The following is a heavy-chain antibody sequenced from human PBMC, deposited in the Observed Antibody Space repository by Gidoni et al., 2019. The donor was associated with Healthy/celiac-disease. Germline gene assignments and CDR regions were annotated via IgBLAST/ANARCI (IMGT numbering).Heavy chain of an antibody. Sequence: QVQLVESGGGVVQPGRSRRLSCAASGFSFSSYGMHWVRQAAGKGLEWVAVISYDGSNKYYADSVKGRFTISRDNSKNTLYLQMNSLRAEDTAVYYCAKVGTRVRTVNWGMDVWGQGTTVTVSS. J-gene: IGHJ6*02. CDR3: AKVGTRVRTVNWGMDV. CDR1: GFSFSSYG. D-gene: IGHD4-17*01. CDR2: ISYDGSNK. V-gene: IGHV3-30*18.